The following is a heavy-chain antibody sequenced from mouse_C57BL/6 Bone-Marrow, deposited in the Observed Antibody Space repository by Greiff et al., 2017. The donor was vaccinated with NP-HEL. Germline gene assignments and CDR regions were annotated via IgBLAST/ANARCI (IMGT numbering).Heavy chain of an antibody. CDR2: IDPANGNT. J-gene: IGHJ1*03. V-gene: IGHV14-3*01. Sequence: EVKLQQSVAELVRPGASVKLSCTASGFNIKNTYMHWVKQRPEQGLEWIGRIDPANGNTKYAPKFQGKATITADTSSNTAYLQLSSLTSEDTAIYYCARSYWYYGSNHWYFDVWGTGTTVTVSS. CDR1: GFNIKNTY. CDR3: ARSYWYYGSNHWYFDV. D-gene: IGHD1-1*01.